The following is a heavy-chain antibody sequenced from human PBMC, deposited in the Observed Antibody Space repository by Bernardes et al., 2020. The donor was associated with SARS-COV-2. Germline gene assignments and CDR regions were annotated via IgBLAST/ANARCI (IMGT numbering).Heavy chain of an antibody. CDR2: ISGSGGTT. Sequence: GGSLRLSCAASGFTFSSYAMPWVRQAPGKGLEWVSPISGSGGTTYYADPVKGRFTISRDNSKNTLYLQMNSLRAEDTAVYYCVKGVDFWSGKYYLDYWGQGTLVTVSS. D-gene: IGHD3-3*01. CDR3: VKGVDFWSGKYYLDY. CDR1: GFTFSSYA. V-gene: IGHV3-23*01. J-gene: IGHJ4*02.